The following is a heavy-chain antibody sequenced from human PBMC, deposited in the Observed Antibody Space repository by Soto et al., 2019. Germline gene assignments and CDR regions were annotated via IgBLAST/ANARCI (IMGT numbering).Heavy chain of an antibody. J-gene: IGHJ5*02. D-gene: IGHD3-10*01. CDR2: INAGNGNT. CDR3: ARVDGYGSGSYYKLKGFDP. CDR1: GYTFTSYA. Sequence: ASVNVSCKASGYTFTSYAMHLVRQAPGQRLEWMGWINAGNGNTKYSQKFQGRVTITSDTSASTAYMELSSLRSEDTAVYYCARVDGYGSGSYYKLKGFDPWGQGTLVTVSS. V-gene: IGHV1-3*01.